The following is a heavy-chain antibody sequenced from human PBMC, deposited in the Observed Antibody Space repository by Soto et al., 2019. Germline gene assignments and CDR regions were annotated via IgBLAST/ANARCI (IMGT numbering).Heavy chain of an antibody. V-gene: IGHV1-69*06. Sequence: GASVEVSCKASGGTFSSYAISWVRQAPGQGLEWMGGIIPIFGTANYAQKFQGRVTITADKSTSTAYMELSSLRSEDTAVYYCAIPNPHIVVVPAAHNYNWFDPWGQGPMVTVYS. J-gene: IGHJ5*02. CDR3: AIPNPHIVVVPAAHNYNWFDP. CDR1: GGTFSSYA. CDR2: IIPIFGTA. D-gene: IGHD2-2*01.